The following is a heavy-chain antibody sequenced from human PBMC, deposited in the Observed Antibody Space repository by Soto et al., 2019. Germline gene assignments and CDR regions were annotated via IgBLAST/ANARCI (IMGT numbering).Heavy chain of an antibody. Sequence: QVQLQESGPGLVKPSETLSLTCTVSGGSISSYYWSCILQPPGKGLEWIGYMYYGGSTNYNPSLKSRVTISVDTSKNQFSMKLSSVTAADTAVYYCARQRRGTNWFDPWGQGPLVTVSS. J-gene: IGHJ5*02. D-gene: IGHD1-1*01. CDR1: GGSISSYY. V-gene: IGHV4-59*08. CDR3: ARQRRGTNWFDP. CDR2: MYYGGST.